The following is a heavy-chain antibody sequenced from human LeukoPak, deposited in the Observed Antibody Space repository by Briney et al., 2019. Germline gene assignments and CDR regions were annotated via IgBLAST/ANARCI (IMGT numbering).Heavy chain of an antibody. CDR2: IASDGRDK. CDR1: GFTFSSYA. V-gene: IGHV3-30*03. CDR3: ARGPRSFDY. J-gene: IGHJ4*01. Sequence: PGGSLRLSCAASGFTFSSYAIHWVRQAPGKGLEWVAVIASDGRDKHHAESVKGRFTISRDNSKSTLYLQMNSLRAEDTAVFYCARGPRSFDYWGQGALVTVSS.